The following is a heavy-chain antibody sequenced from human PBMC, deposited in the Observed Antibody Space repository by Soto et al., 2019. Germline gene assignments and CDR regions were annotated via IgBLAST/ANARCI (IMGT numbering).Heavy chain of an antibody. Sequence: LSLTCTVSGVSINSYYWTWIRQPPGKRLEWIGYIHYTGRTNNNPSLKSRVTMSVDTSKNQFSLKLNSVTAADTAVYYCARDLTIGGFFDPWGQGTLVTVSS. J-gene: IGHJ5*02. CDR2: IHYTGRT. CDR1: GVSINSYY. CDR3: ARDLTIGGFFDP. D-gene: IGHD3-10*01. V-gene: IGHV4-59*01.